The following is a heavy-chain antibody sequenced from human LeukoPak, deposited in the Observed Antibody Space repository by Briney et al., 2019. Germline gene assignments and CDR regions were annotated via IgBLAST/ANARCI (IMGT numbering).Heavy chain of an antibody. J-gene: IGHJ4*02. CDR2: IYYSGST. Sequence: SETLSLTCAVSGGSISSGGYYWSWIRQPPGKGLEWIGYIYYSGSTYYNPSLKSRVTISVDTSKNQFSLKLSSVTAADTAVYYCAREVYGDSPFDYWGQGTLVTVSS. CDR3: AREVYGDSPFDY. D-gene: IGHD4-17*01. V-gene: IGHV4-30-4*01. CDR1: GGSISSGGYY.